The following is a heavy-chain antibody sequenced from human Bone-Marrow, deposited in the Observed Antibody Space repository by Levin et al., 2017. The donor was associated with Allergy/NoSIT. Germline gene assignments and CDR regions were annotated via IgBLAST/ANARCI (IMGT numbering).Heavy chain of an antibody. CDR2: IHYKGNT. D-gene: IGHD3-3*01. CDR3: ARDRGDFWSGYFLFDN. V-gene: IGHV4-31*03. J-gene: IGHJ4*02. Sequence: SQTLSLTCTVSGGSINSDNYYWTWIRQHPVRGLEWIGYIHYKGNTYYNPSLKSRLIISLDTSKNQFSLKMISVTAADAAIYYCARDRGDFWSGYFLFDNWGQGTSVTVAS. CDR1: GGSINSDNYY.